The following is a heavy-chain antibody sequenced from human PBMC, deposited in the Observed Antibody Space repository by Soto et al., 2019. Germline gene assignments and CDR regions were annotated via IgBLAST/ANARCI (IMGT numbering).Heavy chain of an antibody. J-gene: IGHJ4*02. CDR2: ISAYNGNT. CDR1: GYTFTSYG. CDR3: AREYIEYSSGWYSLDY. D-gene: IGHD6-19*01. Sequence: QVQLVQSGAEVKKPGASVKVSCKASGYTFTSYGISWVRQAPGQGLEWMGWISAYNGNTNYAQKLQGRVTMTTDTSTSTAYMELRSLRADDTAVYYCAREYIEYSSGWYSLDYWGQGTLVTVSS. V-gene: IGHV1-18*04.